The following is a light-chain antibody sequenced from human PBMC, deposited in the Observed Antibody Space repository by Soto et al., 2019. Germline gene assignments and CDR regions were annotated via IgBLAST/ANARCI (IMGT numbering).Light chain of an antibody. CDR1: QTINTEF. CDR2: GTS. V-gene: IGKV3-20*01. J-gene: IGKJ2*01. CDR3: QLYGSSPLYA. Sequence: EIVLTQSPGTLSLSPGERATFSCRTSQTINTEFLAWYQQRPGLAPRLLIHGTSNRTTGIPDRFSGSGSGTDFTLTISSLEPEEFAVYYWQLYGSSPLYAFGQGTKLEI.